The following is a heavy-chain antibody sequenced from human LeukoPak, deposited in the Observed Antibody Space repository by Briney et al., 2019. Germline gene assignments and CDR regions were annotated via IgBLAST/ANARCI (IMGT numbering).Heavy chain of an antibody. D-gene: IGHD1-26*01. CDR3: ARAAPYDWYFDL. J-gene: IGHJ2*01. Sequence: SETLSLTCTVSGGSISSYYWSWIRQPPGKGLEWIGYIYYSGSTNYNPSLKSRVTISVDTSKNQFSLKLSSVTAADTAVYYCARAAPYDWYFDLWGRGTLVSVSS. CDR2: IYYSGST. V-gene: IGHV4-59*01. CDR1: GGSISSYY.